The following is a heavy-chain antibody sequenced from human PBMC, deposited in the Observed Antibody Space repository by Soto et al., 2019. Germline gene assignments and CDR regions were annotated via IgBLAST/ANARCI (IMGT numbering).Heavy chain of an antibody. D-gene: IGHD3-16*01. J-gene: IGHJ4*02. CDR1: GDSLSAGPYH. Sequence: TSETLSLTCSVSGDSLSAGPYHWGWIRQPPGKGLEWIGYVYNSGSTSYSPSLKSRVTISVDTSKNQFSLRLTSVTAADTAVYYCARGGGSIWDWGQGILVTVSS. CDR2: VYNSGST. CDR3: ARGGGSIWD. V-gene: IGHV4-39*01.